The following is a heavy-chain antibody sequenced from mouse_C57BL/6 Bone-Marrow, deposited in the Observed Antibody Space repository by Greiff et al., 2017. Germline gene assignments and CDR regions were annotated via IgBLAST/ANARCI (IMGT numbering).Heavy chain of an antibody. Sequence: EVQLQQSGAELVRPGASVKLSCTASGFNIKDDYMHWVKQRPEQGLEWIGWIDPENGDTEYASKFPGKATIPADTSSNTAYLQRSSLTAEHTAVYYCTPIYYGNYPYAMDYWGHGTSVTVSS. CDR2: IDPENGDT. J-gene: IGHJ4*01. V-gene: IGHV14-4*01. CDR3: TPIYYGNYPYAMDY. CDR1: GFNIKDDY. D-gene: IGHD2-1*01.